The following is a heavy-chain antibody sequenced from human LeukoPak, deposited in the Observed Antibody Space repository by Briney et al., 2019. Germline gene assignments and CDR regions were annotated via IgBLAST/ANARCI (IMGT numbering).Heavy chain of an antibody. CDR2: INHSGST. Sequence: SETLSLTCAVYGGSFSGYYWSWIRQPPGKGLEWIGEINHSGSTNYNPSLKSRVTISVDTSKNQFSLKLSPVTAADTAVYYCARAVVVAATFDYWGQGTLVTVSS. CDR1: GGSFSGYY. D-gene: IGHD2-15*01. V-gene: IGHV4-34*01. J-gene: IGHJ4*02. CDR3: ARAVVVAATFDY.